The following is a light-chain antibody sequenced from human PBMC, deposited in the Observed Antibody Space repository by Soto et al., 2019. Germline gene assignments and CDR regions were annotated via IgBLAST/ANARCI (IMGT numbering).Light chain of an antibody. J-gene: IGKJ2*01. V-gene: IGKV3D-15*01. CDR3: QQYNSYPYT. CDR2: GAS. CDR1: HSVDSN. Sequence: EIVMTQSPATLSVSPGEGATLSCRASHSVDSNLVWYQQKPGQAPRLLIFGASTRATGIPTRFSGGGSGTDFTLTISSLQSEDFATYYCQQYNSYPYTFGQGTKLEIK.